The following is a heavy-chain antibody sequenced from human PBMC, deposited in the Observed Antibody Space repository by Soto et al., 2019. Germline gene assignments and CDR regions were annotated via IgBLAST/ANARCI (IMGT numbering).Heavy chain of an antibody. CDR2: IVPRFGSP. J-gene: IGHJ6*02. CDR3: ERDRIQLRLGKYSFNGMDV. CDR1: GGTFSDYA. D-gene: IGHD3-16*01. Sequence: QEQLVQSGAEMRKPGSSLRVSCKASGGTFSDYAFSWVRQAPGQGLEWMGGIVPRFGSPNYAQKFGGRVTIAADTSTSTVYMALSSLRFDDTAVYFCERDRIQLRLGKYSFNGMDVWGQGTTIIVSS. V-gene: IGHV1-69*06.